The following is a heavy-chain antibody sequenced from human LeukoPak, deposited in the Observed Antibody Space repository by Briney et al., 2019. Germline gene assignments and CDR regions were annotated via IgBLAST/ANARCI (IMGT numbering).Heavy chain of an antibody. CDR2: IMPMFGTA. J-gene: IGHJ4*02. V-gene: IGHV1-69*06. CDR3: ASGRTDIVVVPATLRNYYFDY. CDR1: GGTFSSYD. Sequence: AVKVSCKASGGTFSSYDISWVRQAPGQGLEWMGGIMPMFGTANYAQKLQVRVTITADKSTSTAYMELSSLRYEDTAVYYCASGRTDIVVVPATLRNYYFDYWGQGTLVTVSS. D-gene: IGHD2-2*01.